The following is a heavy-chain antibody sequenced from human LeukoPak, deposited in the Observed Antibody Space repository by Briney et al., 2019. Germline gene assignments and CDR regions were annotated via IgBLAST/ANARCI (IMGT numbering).Heavy chain of an antibody. Sequence: ASVKVSCNASGYTFIGYYIHWVRQAPGQGLEWMGSVNPNSGVTDYAQKFQGRITMTRDTSISTAYMELNRLTSDDTAVYYCARDTGFPFFDFWGHGALVTVSS. V-gene: IGHV1-2*02. CDR1: GYTFIGYY. J-gene: IGHJ4*01. CDR3: ARDTGFPFFDF. CDR2: VNPNSGVT.